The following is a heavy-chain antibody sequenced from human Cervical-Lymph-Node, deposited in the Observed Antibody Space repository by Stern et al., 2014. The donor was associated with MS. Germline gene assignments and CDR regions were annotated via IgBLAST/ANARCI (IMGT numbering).Heavy chain of an antibody. CDR3: ASSRGGWYYFDY. CDR2: IYIRGST. J-gene: IGHJ4*02. CDR1: GGSISSDNYY. D-gene: IGHD6-19*01. V-gene: IGHV4-61*02. Sequence: QVQLQESGPGLVKPSQTLSLICSVSGGSISSDNYYWSWIRQPAGKGLEWIGNIYIRGSTDYTPSLRSRVSITVDPSKNQFPLKLSLVTAADTAVYYCASSRGGWYYFDYWGQGTLVTVSS.